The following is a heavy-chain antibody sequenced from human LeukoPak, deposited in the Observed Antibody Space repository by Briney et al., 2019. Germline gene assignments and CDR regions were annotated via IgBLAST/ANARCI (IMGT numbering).Heavy chain of an antibody. J-gene: IGHJ4*02. D-gene: IGHD6-19*01. Sequence: ASVKVSCKASGYTFTSYDINWVRQATGQGLEWMGWMNPNSGNTGYAQKFQGRVTMTRNTSKSTAYMELSSLRSEDTAVYYCARGRVAVAGDFDYWGQGTLVTVSS. CDR2: MNPNSGNT. V-gene: IGHV1-8*01. CDR1: GYTFTSYD. CDR3: ARGRVAVAGDFDY.